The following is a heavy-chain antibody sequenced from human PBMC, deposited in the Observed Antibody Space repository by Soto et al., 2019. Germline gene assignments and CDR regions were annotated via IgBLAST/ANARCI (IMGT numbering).Heavy chain of an antibody. Sequence: GGSLRLSCAASGFTFSRYAIHWVRQAPGKGLEWVAVISYDGTNKFYADSVKGRFTISRDNSKNTLYLQMNSLRAEDTAVYYCARDRADGLRLGELSPLDYWGQGTLVTVSS. J-gene: IGHJ4*02. CDR3: ARDRADGLRLGELSPLDY. V-gene: IGHV3-30*03. D-gene: IGHD3-16*02. CDR1: GFTFSRYA. CDR2: ISYDGTNK.